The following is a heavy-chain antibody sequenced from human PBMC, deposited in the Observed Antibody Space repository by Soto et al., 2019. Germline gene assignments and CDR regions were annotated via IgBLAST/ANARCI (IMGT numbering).Heavy chain of an antibody. CDR1: GYTFTSYD. D-gene: IGHD3-22*01. CDR3: AREVVSRGMDV. V-gene: IGHV1-8*01. Sequence: QVQLVQSGAEVKKPGASVKVSFKASGYTFTSYDINWVRQATGQGLEWMGWMKPNSGNTGYAQKFQGRVTMTRNTSISTAYMELSSLRADATAVYYCAREVVSRGMDVWGQGTTVTVSS. CDR2: MKPNSGNT. J-gene: IGHJ6*02.